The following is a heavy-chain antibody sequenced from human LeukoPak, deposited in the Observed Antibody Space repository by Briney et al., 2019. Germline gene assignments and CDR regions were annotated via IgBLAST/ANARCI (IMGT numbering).Heavy chain of an antibody. Sequence: SETLSLTCTVSGGSISSSSYYWGWIRQPPGKGLEWIGYIYYSGSTNYNPSLKSRVTISVDPSKNQFSLKLSSVTAADTAVYYCARHHVYSSGWYGWYFDLWGRGTLVTVSS. D-gene: IGHD6-19*01. J-gene: IGHJ2*01. CDR3: ARHHVYSSGWYGWYFDL. CDR1: GGSISSSSYY. CDR2: IYYSGST. V-gene: IGHV4-61*05.